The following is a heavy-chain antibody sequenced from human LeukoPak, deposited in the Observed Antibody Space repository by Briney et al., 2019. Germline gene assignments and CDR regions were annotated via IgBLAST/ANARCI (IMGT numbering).Heavy chain of an antibody. CDR3: ARVAGYDILTGRSYYFDY. Sequence: SETLSLTCTVSGYSIGSGFHWDWIRQPPGKGLEWIGSIYHTGTTYYNPSLKGRVTISVDTSKNQFSLKLSSVTAADTAVYYCARVAGYDILTGRSYYFDYWGQGTLVTVSS. V-gene: IGHV4-38-2*02. D-gene: IGHD3-9*01. CDR2: IYHTGTT. CDR1: GYSIGSGFH. J-gene: IGHJ4*02.